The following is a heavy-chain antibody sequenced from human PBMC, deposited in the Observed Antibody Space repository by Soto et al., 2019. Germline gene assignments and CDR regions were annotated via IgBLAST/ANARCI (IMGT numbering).Heavy chain of an antibody. Sequence: QAQLVQSGAEVRKPGSSVKLSCKASEGTFNSYAIAWVRQAPGQGLEWMGGIIPYYNTLNYAQKFQDRVTVTADDSTNTVYMELSSLRSDDTAVHFCASGASRWYPYFFDSWAQGTLVTVSS. D-gene: IGHD6-13*01. V-gene: IGHV1-69*01. CDR3: ASGASRWYPYFFDS. CDR2: IIPYYNTL. CDR1: EGTFNSYA. J-gene: IGHJ4*02.